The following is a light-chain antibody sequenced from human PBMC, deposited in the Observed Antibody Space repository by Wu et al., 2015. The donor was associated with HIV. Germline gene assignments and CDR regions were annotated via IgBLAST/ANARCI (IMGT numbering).Light chain of an antibody. J-gene: IGKJ2*01. Sequence: DIQMTQSPSTLSTSVGDRVTITCRASQSIVIWLAWYQQKPGKAPNLLIYGASNLETGVPPRFSGSGSGTEFTLTISSLQPDDFATYYCQQYSSYFYTFGQGTKLEIK. V-gene: IGKV1-5*03. CDR3: QQYSSYFYT. CDR2: GAS. CDR1: QSIVIW.